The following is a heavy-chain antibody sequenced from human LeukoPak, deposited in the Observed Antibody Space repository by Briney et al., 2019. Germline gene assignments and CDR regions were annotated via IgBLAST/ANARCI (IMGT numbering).Heavy chain of an antibody. V-gene: IGHV3-11*01. Sequence: GGSLRLSCAASAFTFSDYYMSWIRQAPGKGLEWVSYISSSGSIIYYADSVKGRFTISRDNAKNSLYLQMNSLRAEDTAVYYCARETIAAAGTGGNAFDIWGQGTMVTVSS. CDR2: ISSSGSII. D-gene: IGHD6-13*01. CDR1: AFTFSDYY. CDR3: ARETIAAAGTGGNAFDI. J-gene: IGHJ3*02.